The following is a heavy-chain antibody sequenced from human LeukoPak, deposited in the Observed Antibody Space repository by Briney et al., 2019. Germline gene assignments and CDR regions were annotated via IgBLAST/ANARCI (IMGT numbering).Heavy chain of an antibody. CDR1: GGSINNYW. V-gene: IGHV4-34*01. J-gene: IGHJ5*02. CDR3: ARRPLWFGELWSWFDP. Sequence: SETLSLTCTVSGGSINNYWWSWIRQPPGKGLEWIGEINHSGSTNYNPSLKSRVTISVDTSKNQFSLKLSSVTAADTAVYYCARRPLWFGELWSWFDPWGQGTLVTVSS. D-gene: IGHD3-10*01. CDR2: INHSGST.